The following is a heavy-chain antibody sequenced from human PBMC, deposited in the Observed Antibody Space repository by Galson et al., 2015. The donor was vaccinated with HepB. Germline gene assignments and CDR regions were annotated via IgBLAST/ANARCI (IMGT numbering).Heavy chain of an antibody. J-gene: IGHJ3*02. CDR2: INAYNGNT. Sequence: SVKVSCKASGYTFTSYAMHWVRQAPGQRLEWMGWINAYNGNTNYAQKLQGRVTMTTDTSTSTAYMELRSLRSDDAAVYYCATQYGDYDAFDIWGQGTMVTVSS. CDR3: ATQYGDYDAFDI. CDR1: GYTFTSYA. D-gene: IGHD4-17*01. V-gene: IGHV1-18*01.